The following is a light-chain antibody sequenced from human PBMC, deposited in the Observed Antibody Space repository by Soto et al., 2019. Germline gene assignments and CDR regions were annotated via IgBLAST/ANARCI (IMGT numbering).Light chain of an antibody. V-gene: IGLV2-14*01. CDR2: EVN. Sequence: QSALTQPASVSGSPGQSITISCTGTNSDVGGYDYVSWYQQYPGKAPKVIIYEVNKRPSGISNRFSGSKSGNMASLTISGLQAVDEADYYCSSYTDSASRVFGTGTQLTVL. CDR3: SSYTDSASRV. J-gene: IGLJ1*01. CDR1: NSDVGGYDY.